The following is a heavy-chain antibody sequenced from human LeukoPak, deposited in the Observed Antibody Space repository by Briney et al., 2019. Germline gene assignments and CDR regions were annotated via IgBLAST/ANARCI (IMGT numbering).Heavy chain of an antibody. CDR1: GFTFRSYW. J-gene: IGHJ6*02. V-gene: IGHV3-21*01. Sequence: GGSLRLSCAASGFTFRSYWMNWVRQAPGKGLEWVSSISSSSSYIYYADSVKGRFTISRDNAKNSLYLQMNSLRAEDTAVYYCARDSGYAGMDVWGQGTTVTVSS. CDR2: ISSSSSYI. CDR3: ARDSGYAGMDV. D-gene: IGHD5-12*01.